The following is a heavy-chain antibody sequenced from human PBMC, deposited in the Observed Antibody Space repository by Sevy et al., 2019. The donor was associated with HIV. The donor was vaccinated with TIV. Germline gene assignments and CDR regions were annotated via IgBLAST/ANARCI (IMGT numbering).Heavy chain of an antibody. CDR2: ISVNNDNT. Sequence: ASVKVSCKASGYTFTSYGISWVRQAPGQGLEWMGWISVNNDNTNYAQNLQGRVTMTTDTSTNTAYIELRSLRSDDTAVYYCARGPFQGPYYDFWRGYLEYWGQGTLVTVSS. CDR3: ARGPFQGPYYDFWRGYLEY. J-gene: IGHJ4*02. V-gene: IGHV1-18*01. D-gene: IGHD3-3*01. CDR1: GYTFTSYG.